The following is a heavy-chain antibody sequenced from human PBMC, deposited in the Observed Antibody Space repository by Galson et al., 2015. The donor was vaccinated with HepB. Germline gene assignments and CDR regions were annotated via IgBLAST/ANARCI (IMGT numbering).Heavy chain of an antibody. CDR3: ARGYGDYVGDWFDP. V-gene: IGHV3-11*06. CDR2: ISRSSTYK. J-gene: IGHJ5*02. D-gene: IGHD4-17*01. Sequence: SLRLSCAASGFTFSDSYMSWIRQAPGKGLEWVSYISRSSTYKTYADAVKGRFTISRDNAQNSLYLQMNSLRGEDTAVYFCARGYGDYVGDWFDPWGQGILVTVSS. CDR1: GFTFSDSY.